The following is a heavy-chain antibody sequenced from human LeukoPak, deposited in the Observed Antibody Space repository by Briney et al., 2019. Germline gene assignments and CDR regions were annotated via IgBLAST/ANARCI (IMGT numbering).Heavy chain of an antibody. CDR1: GYTFTGYY. Sequence: AASVKVSCKASGYTFTGYYMHWVRQAPGQGLEWMGWINPNSGGTNYAQKFQGRVTMTRDTSISTAYMELSRLRSDDTAVYYCARVSRYSSRHLDPWGQGTLVTVSS. D-gene: IGHD6-13*01. CDR2: INPNSGGT. V-gene: IGHV1-2*02. J-gene: IGHJ5*02. CDR3: ARVSRYSSRHLDP.